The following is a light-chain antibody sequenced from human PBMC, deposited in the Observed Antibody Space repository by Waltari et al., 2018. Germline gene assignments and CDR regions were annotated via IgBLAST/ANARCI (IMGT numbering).Light chain of an antibody. V-gene: IGKV3-20*01. CDR3: QQHGSSPRT. J-gene: IGKJ1*01. CDR1: QTVTSNF. CDR2: DAS. Sequence: EIVLTQSPVTLSLAPGERATLSCRASQTVTSNFLAWYQQKPGQAPRLLIYDASNRVTCIPDRFSGSGSGTDFTLTITRLEPEDVAVYFCQQHGSSPRTFGQGTKVEIK.